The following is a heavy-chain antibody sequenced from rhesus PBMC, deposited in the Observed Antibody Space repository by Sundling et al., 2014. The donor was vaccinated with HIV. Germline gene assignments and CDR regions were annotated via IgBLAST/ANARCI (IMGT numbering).Heavy chain of an antibody. D-gene: IGHD5-42*01. J-gene: IGHJ4*01. V-gene: IGHV4-65*02. CDR1: GGSISSSNW. CDR3: ARERGSRVDF. CDR2: ISGSGGST. Sequence: QVQLQESGPGLVKPSETLSLTCAVSGGSISSSNWWSWIRQPPGKGLEWIGSISGSGGSTDYNPSLKSRVTISTDTSKNQFSLRLRSVTAADTAVYYCARERGSRVDFWGQGVLVTVSS.